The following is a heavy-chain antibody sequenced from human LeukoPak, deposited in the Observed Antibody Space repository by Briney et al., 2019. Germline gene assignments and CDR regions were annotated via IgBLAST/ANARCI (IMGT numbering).Heavy chain of an antibody. CDR2: IIPIFGTA. D-gene: IGHD2-2*01. CDR1: GGTFSSYA. Sequence: ASVKVSCKASGGTFSSYAISWVRQAPGQGLEWMGGIIPIFGTANYAQKFQGRVTITADESTSTAYMELSSLRSEDTAVYYCARPRGIVVVPAAQKRDAFDIWGQGTMVTVSS. V-gene: IGHV1-69*13. CDR3: ARPRGIVVVPAAQKRDAFDI. J-gene: IGHJ3*02.